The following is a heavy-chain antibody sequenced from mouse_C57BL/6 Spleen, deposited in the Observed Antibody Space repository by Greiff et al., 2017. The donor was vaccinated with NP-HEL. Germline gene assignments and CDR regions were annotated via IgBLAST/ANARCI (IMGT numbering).Heavy chain of an antibody. CDR3: ARGESDYDKFAY. CDR2: IYPSDSET. J-gene: IGHJ3*01. V-gene: IGHV1-61*01. Sequence: QVQLQQSGAELVRPGSSVKLSCKASGYTFTSYWMDWVKQRPGQGLEWIGNIYPSDSETHYNQKFKDKATLTVDKSSSTAYMQLSSLTSEDSAVYYCARGESDYDKFAYWGQGTLVTVSA. D-gene: IGHD2-4*01. CDR1: GYTFTSYW.